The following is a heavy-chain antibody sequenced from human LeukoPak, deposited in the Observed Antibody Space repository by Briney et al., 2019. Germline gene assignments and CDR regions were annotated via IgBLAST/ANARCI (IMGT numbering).Heavy chain of an antibody. CDR3: ARDGSGELFAYFDY. V-gene: IGHV4-30-2*01. J-gene: IGHJ4*02. D-gene: IGHD3-16*01. CDR2: ISHSGST. Sequence: AAETLSLTCTVSGGSISSGGYYWSWIRQPPGKGLECIGFISHSGSTYYNPSLKSRVTISVDRSKNQFSLKLSSVTAADTAVYYCARDGSGELFAYFDYWGQGTLVTVSS. CDR1: GGSISSGGYY.